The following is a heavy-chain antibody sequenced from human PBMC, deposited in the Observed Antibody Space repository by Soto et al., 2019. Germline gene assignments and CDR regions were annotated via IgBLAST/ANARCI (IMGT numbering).Heavy chain of an antibody. CDR2: IIPIFGTA. Sequence: QVQLVQSGAEVKKPGSSVKVSCKASGGTFSSYAISWVRQAPGQGLEWMGGIIPIFGTANYAQKFQGRVTITADKSTSTAYMELSSLRSEDTAVYYCARSESWQQLPPYYYYGMDVWGQGTTVTVSS. V-gene: IGHV1-69*06. J-gene: IGHJ6*02. CDR1: GGTFSSYA. CDR3: ARSESWQQLPPYYYYGMDV. D-gene: IGHD6-13*01.